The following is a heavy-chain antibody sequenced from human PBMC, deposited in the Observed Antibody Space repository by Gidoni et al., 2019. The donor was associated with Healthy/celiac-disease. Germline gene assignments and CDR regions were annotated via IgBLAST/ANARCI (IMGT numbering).Heavy chain of an antibody. Sequence: QLQLQESGPGLVTPSETLSLTCTVSGASISSSSYYWGWIRQPPGKGLEWIGSIYYSGSTYYNPSLKSRVTISVDTSKNQFSRKLSSVTAADTAVYYCARPINSQYDAFDIWGQGTMVTVSS. CDR2: IYYSGST. D-gene: IGHD2-21*01. J-gene: IGHJ3*02. CDR3: ARPINSQYDAFDI. CDR1: GASISSSSYY. V-gene: IGHV4-39*01.